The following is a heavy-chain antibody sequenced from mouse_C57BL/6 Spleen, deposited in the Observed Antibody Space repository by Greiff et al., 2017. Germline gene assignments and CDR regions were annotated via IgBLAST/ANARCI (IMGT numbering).Heavy chain of an antibody. CDR1: GYAFSSSW. Sequence: QVQLKESGPELVKPGASVKISCKASGYAFSSSWMNWVKQRPGKGLEWIGRIYPGDGDTNYNGKFKGKATLTADKSSSTAYMQLSSLTSEDSAVYFCAALDSSDMDYWGQGTSVTVSS. D-gene: IGHD3-2*02. J-gene: IGHJ4*01. CDR2: IYPGDGDT. V-gene: IGHV1-82*01. CDR3: AALDSSDMDY.